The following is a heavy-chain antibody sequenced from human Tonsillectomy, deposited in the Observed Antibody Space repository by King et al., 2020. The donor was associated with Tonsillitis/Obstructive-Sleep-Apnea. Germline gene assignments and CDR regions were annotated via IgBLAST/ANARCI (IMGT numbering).Heavy chain of an antibody. CDR3: ARAVAAAGTGGY. J-gene: IGHJ4*02. Sequence: VQLVESGGGLVQPGGSLRLSCAASGFTVSSNYMSWVRQAPGKGLEWVSVIYSGGSTYYADSVKGRFTISRDNSKNTLYLQMTSLRAEDTAVYYCARAVAAAGTGGYWGQGTLVTVSS. D-gene: IGHD6-13*01. V-gene: IGHV3-66*01. CDR1: GFTVSSNY. CDR2: IYSGGST.